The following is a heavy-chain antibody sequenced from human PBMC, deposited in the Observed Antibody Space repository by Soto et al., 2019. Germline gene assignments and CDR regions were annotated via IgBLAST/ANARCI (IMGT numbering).Heavy chain of an antibody. Sequence: PGGSLRVPCAASAFTFSSDGMHWGRQAPGKGLERVAVMWYDGSNKYYAESGKGRFTICRDNSKNTLYLQMNSLRAEDTAVYYCERDGYCSGGSCYSVAVFDYWGQGP. V-gene: IGHV3-33*01. CDR2: MWYDGSNK. CDR3: ERDGYCSGGSCYSVAVFDY. CDR1: AFTFSSDG. J-gene: IGHJ4*02. D-gene: IGHD2-15*01.